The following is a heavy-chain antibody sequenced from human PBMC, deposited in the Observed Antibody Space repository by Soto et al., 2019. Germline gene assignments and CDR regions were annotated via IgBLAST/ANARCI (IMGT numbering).Heavy chain of an antibody. CDR3: AKDIPSKWLESFGGMDV. V-gene: IGHV3-30*18. J-gene: IGHJ6*02. Sequence: GGSLRLSCAASGFTFSSYGMHWVRQAPGKGLEWVAVISYDGSNKYYVDSVKGRFTISRDNSKNTLYLQMTSLRAEDTAVYYCAKDIPSKWLESFGGMDVWGQGTTVTVSS. D-gene: IGHD6-19*01. CDR2: ISYDGSNK. CDR1: GFTFSSYG.